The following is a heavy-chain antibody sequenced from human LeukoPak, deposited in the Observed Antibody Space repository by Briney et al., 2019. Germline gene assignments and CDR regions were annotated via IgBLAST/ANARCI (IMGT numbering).Heavy chain of an antibody. CDR3: AKDGNEWLFFDY. D-gene: IGHD3-3*01. CDR1: GFTFSSYA. J-gene: IGHJ4*02. Sequence: GGSLRLSCAASGFTFSSYAMSWVRQAPGKGLEWVSAISGSGGSTYYADSVKGRFTISRDKSKNTLYLQMNSLRAEDTAVYYCAKDGNEWLFFDYWGQGTLVTVSS. CDR2: ISGSGGST. V-gene: IGHV3-23*01.